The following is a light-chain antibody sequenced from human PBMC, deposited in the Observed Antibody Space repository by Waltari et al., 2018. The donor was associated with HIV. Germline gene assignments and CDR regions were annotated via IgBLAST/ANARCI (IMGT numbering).Light chain of an antibody. CDR2: GNT. J-gene: IGLJ1*01. Sequence: QSVLTQPPSVSGTPGQRLTISCTGSSSNIGADYDVHWYQHLPGTAPKVIICGNTNRPSGVPDRFSGSKSGTSASLVITGLQAEDEADYYCQSYDNSLSGTYVFGGGTKVNVL. V-gene: IGLV1-40*01. CDR3: QSYDNSLSGTYV. CDR1: SSNIGADYD.